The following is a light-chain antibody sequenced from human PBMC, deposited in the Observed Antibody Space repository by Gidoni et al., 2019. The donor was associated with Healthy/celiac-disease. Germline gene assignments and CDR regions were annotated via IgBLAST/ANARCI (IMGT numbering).Light chain of an antibody. J-gene: IGKJ1*01. CDR1: QGVSSN. Sequence: EILITQSPATLSVSSGERAPLSCRASQGVSSNLAWYQQKPGQAPRLLIYGASTRATGIPARFSGSGSGTEFTLTISSLQSEDFAVYYCQQYNNWWTFGQGTKVEIK. CDR3: QQYNNWWT. V-gene: IGKV3-15*01. CDR2: GAS.